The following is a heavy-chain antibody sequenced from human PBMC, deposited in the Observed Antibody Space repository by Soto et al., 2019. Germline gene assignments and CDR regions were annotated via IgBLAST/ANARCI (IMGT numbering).Heavy chain of an antibody. Sequence: RSLTCAVYGGSFSGYYWSWIRQPPGKGLEWIGEINHSGSTNYNPSLKSRVTISVDTSKNQFSLKLSSVTAADTAVYYCARGRRSYYYGSGSFAFDIWGQGTMVTVSS. V-gene: IGHV4-34*01. J-gene: IGHJ3*02. CDR2: INHSGST. CDR3: ARGRRSYYYGSGSFAFDI. D-gene: IGHD3-10*01. CDR1: GGSFSGYY.